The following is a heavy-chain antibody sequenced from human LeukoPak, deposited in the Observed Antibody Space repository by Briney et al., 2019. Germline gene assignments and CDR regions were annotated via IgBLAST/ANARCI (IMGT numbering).Heavy chain of an antibody. CDR1: GYTFTSYG. CDR3: AREGDEQQLVS. D-gene: IGHD6-13*01. CDR2: MNPNSGNT. V-gene: IGHV1-8*01. J-gene: IGHJ4*02. Sequence: ASVKVSCKASGYTFTSYGISWVRQAPGQGLEWMGWMNPNSGNTGYAQKFQGRVTITRNTSISTAYMELSSLRSEDTAVYYCAREGDEQQLVSWGQGTLVTVSS.